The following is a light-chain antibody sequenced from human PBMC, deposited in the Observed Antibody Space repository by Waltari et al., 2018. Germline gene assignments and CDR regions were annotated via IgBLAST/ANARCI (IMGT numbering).Light chain of an antibody. J-gene: IGKJ1*01. CDR2: GAS. CDR3: QQYGSSSWT. CDR1: QSVRSSY. V-gene: IGKV3-20*01. Sequence: EIVLTQSPGTLSLSPGERATPSCRASQSVRSSYLAWYQQKPGQAPRLLIYGASSRATGIPDRFSGSGSGTDFTLAISRLEPEDFAVYYCQQYGSSSWTFGQGTKVEIK.